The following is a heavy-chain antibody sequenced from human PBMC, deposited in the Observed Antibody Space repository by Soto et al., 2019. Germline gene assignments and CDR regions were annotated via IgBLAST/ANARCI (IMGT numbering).Heavy chain of an antibody. CDR3: ARRGYSSSCYYYYFYGMDV. Sequence: QVQLVQSGAEVKKPGASVKVSCKASGYTFTSYDISWVRQATGPGLEWMGWMNPNSGNTGYAQKYQGRVTMTRNSSISTANMELSSLRSEDTAVYYCARRGYSSSCYYYYFYGMDVWGQGTTVTVSS. D-gene: IGHD6-13*01. CDR2: MNPNSGNT. J-gene: IGHJ6*02. V-gene: IGHV1-8*01. CDR1: GYTFTSYD.